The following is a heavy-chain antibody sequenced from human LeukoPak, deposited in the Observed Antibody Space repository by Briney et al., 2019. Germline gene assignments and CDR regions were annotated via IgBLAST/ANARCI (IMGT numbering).Heavy chain of an antibody. Sequence: PSETLSLTCDVSGGSVNNNYWSRIRQPPGKGLEWIGYIYYNGETKYNPSLESRVTMSVDLSVNQFSLRLNSVTDMDTAIYYCARYSRRGDYMLDYWGQGTLVTVSS. D-gene: IGHD4-17*01. CDR1: GGSVNNNY. CDR3: ARYSRRGDYMLDY. CDR2: IYYNGET. V-gene: IGHV4-59*02. J-gene: IGHJ4*02.